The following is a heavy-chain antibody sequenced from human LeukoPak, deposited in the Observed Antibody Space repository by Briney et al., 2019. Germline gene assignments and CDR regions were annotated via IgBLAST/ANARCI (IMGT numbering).Heavy chain of an antibody. V-gene: IGHV4-39*01. J-gene: IGHJ6*03. CDR3: ATLKAAAVYYYYMDV. CDR2: FYYSGST. Sequence: SETLYLTCIVSGGSISSTSYYWGWIRQPPGKGLEWIGSFYYSGSTYYNPSLKSRVTISVDSSKSQFSLKLSSVTAADTALYYCATLKAAAVYYYYMDVWGKGTTVTVSS. D-gene: IGHD6-13*01. CDR1: GGSISSTSYY.